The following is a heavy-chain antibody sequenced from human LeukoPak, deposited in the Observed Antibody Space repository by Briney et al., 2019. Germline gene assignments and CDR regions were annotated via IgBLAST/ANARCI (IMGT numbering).Heavy chain of an antibody. CDR1: GFTFSSYG. D-gene: IGHD1-7*01. J-gene: IGHJ5*02. CDR2: ISYDGSNK. Sequence: QPGGSLRLSCAASGFTFSSYGMHWVRQAPGKGLEWVAVISYDGSNKYYADSVKGRFTISRDNSKNTMFLQMNTLRTEDTAMYYCATNPPGNYWFDPWGQGTLVTVSS. V-gene: IGHV3-30*19. CDR3: ATNPPGNYWFDP.